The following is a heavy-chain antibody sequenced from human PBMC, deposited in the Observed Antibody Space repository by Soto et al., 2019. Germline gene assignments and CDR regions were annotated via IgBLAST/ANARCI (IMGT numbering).Heavy chain of an antibody. D-gene: IGHD3-22*01. CDR3: ANAYYYDSSGYYYYYGMDV. Sequence: ASVKVSCKASGYTFTSYYMHWVRQAPGQGLEWMGIINPSGGSTSYAQKFQGRVTMTRDTPTSTVYMELSSLRSEDTAVYYCANAYYYDSSGYYYYYGMDVWGQGTTVTVSS. V-gene: IGHV1-46*01. J-gene: IGHJ6*02. CDR1: GYTFTSYY. CDR2: INPSGGST.